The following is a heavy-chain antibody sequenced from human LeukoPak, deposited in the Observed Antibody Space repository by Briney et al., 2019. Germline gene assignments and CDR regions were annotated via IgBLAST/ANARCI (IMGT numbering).Heavy chain of an antibody. CDR1: GFTFSSYG. J-gene: IGHJ4*02. CDR2: IRYDGSNK. CDR3: ARDLGARFAPGDY. V-gene: IGHV3-30*02. Sequence: GGSLRLSCAASGFTFSSYGMHWVRQAPGKGLEWVAFIRYDGSNKYYADSVKGRFTISRDNSKNTLYLQMSSLRAEDTAVYYCARDLGARFAPGDYWGQGTLVTVSS. D-gene: IGHD1-26*01.